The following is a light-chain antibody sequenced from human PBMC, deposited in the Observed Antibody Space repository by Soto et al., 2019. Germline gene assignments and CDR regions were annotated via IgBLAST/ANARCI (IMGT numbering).Light chain of an antibody. V-gene: IGKV3-20*01. CDR3: QQYGSSPRFT. CDR2: RAS. J-gene: IGKJ3*01. CDR1: QSVSDNH. Sequence: DIVLTQSPGTLSLSPGERATLSCRASQSVSDNHLAWYQQKPGQAPRRLIYRASRRATDIPDRFSGSGSGTESSLTISRLEPEDFAVYYCQQYGSSPRFTFGPGTKVDI.